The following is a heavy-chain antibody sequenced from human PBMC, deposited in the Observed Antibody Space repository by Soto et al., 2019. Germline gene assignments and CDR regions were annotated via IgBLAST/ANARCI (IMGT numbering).Heavy chain of an antibody. V-gene: IGHV4-31*03. Sequence: QMQLQESGPGLVKPSQTLSLTCTVSGDSDTSDSYRWSWIRQHPGKGLEWIGYIYYRGSPYYNPSLKRRATISVDTSKNQFSLRLTSVSGADSAVYYCARVRENYFDYWGQGILVTVSS. CDR1: GDSDTSDSYR. CDR3: ARVRENYFDY. CDR2: IYYRGSP. J-gene: IGHJ4*02.